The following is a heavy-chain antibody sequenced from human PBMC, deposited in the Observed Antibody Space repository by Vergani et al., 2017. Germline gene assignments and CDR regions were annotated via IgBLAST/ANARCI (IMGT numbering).Heavy chain of an antibody. J-gene: IGHJ5*02. D-gene: IGHD3-22*01. CDR2: IYWNDDK. Sequence: QITLKESGPTLVKPTQTLTLTCTFSGFSLSTSGAGVGWIRQPPGKALEWLALIYWNDDKRYSPSLKSRLTITKDTSKNQVVLTMTNMDPVDTATYYCAHSRGAYYDSSGYYWYNWFDPWGQGTLVTVSS. CDR3: AHSRGAYYDSSGYYWYNWFDP. V-gene: IGHV2-5*01. CDR1: GFSLSTSGAG.